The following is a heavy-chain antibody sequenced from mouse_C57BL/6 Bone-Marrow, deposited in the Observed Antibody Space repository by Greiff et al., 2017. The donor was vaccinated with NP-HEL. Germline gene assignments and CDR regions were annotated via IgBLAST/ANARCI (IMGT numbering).Heavy chain of an antibody. D-gene: IGHD2-4*01. Sequence: QVQLKESGPELVKPGASVKISCKASGYAFSSSWMNWVKQRPGKGLEWIGRIYPGDGDTNYNGKFKGKATLTADKSSSTAYMQLSSLTSEDSAVYFCARVYDYIAYWGQGTLVTVSA. V-gene: IGHV1-82*01. CDR3: ARVYDYIAY. CDR2: IYPGDGDT. J-gene: IGHJ3*01. CDR1: GYAFSSSW.